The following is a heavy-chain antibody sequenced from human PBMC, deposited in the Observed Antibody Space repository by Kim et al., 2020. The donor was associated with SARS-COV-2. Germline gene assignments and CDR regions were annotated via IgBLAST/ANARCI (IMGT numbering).Heavy chain of an antibody. CDR3: ARVLELQWDYYGMDV. V-gene: IGHV1-8*01. J-gene: IGHJ6*02. D-gene: IGHD1-7*01. Sequence: QKFQGRVTMTRNTSISTAYMELSSLRSEDTAVYYCARVLELQWDYYGMDVWGQGTTVTVSS.